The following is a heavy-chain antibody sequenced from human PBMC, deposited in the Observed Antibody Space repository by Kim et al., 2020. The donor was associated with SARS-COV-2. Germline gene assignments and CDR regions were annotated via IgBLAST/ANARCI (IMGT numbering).Heavy chain of an antibody. CDR3: AKDRGSSWPAGFDF. Sequence: GGSLRLSCAASGFTFKNYAMSWVRQAPGKGLEWVSGISASGGSTYYADSVKGRFTVSRDNSKNTMDLQMNSLRVEDTAIYYCAKDRGSSWPAGFDFWGQGTLVTGSS. J-gene: IGHJ4*02. V-gene: IGHV3-23*01. CDR1: GFTFKNYA. CDR2: ISASGGST. D-gene: IGHD6-13*01.